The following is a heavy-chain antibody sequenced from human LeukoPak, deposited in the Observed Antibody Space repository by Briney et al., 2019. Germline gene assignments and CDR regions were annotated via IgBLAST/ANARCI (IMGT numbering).Heavy chain of an antibody. CDR2: INHSGST. V-gene: IGHV4-34*01. CDR1: GGSFSGYY. J-gene: IGHJ4*02. Sequence: SETLSLTCAVYGGSFSGYYWSWIRQPPGKGLEWIGEINHSGSTNYNPPLKSRVTISVDTSKNQFSLKLSSVTAADTAVYYCARGKTTVTTLGGLDYWGQGTLVTVSS. D-gene: IGHD4-17*01. CDR3: ARGKTTVTTLGGLDY.